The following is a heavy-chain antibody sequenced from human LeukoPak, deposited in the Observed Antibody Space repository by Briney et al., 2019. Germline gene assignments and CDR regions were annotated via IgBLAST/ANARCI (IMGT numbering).Heavy chain of an antibody. CDR2: ISYDGNNE. Sequence: GGSLRLSCAASGFAFSSYGLHWVRQAPGRGLEWVAVISYDGNNEYYADSVKGRFTISRDNSKNTLYLQMNSLRAEDTAVYYCAKAVGYDFWSGYYYYYYGMDVWGQGTTVTVSS. CDR1: GFAFSSYG. J-gene: IGHJ6*02. CDR3: AKAVGYDFWSGYYYYYYGMDV. D-gene: IGHD3-3*01. V-gene: IGHV3-30*18.